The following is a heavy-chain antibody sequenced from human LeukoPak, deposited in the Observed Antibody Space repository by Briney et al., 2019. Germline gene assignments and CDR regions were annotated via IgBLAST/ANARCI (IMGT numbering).Heavy chain of an antibody. Sequence: GGSLTLSCAASGFTFSSYGMHWVRQAPGKGLEWVAFIRYDGSNRYYADSVKGRFTISRDNSKNTLYLQMNSLRAEDTAVYYCAKRRYGSGSYLDYWGQGTLVTVSS. D-gene: IGHD3-10*01. CDR1: GFTFSSYG. J-gene: IGHJ4*02. CDR2: IRYDGSNR. V-gene: IGHV3-30*02. CDR3: AKRRYGSGSYLDY.